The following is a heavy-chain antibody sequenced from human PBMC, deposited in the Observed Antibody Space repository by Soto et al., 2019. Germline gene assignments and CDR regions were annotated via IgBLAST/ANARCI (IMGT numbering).Heavy chain of an antibody. CDR3: ARPGGWPLPGGAFDI. V-gene: IGHV3-30-3*01. D-gene: IGHD1-26*01. CDR2: ISYAGNNR. CDR1: GFTFSTYT. Sequence: QLQLVESGGGVVQPGRSLTLSCAASGFTFSTYTMHWVRQAPGKGLEWLAVISYAGNNRYYAESVKGRITISRDNSKNTLYLQMNSLRAEDTAVYYCARPGGWPLPGGAFDIWGQGTVVTVSS. J-gene: IGHJ3*02.